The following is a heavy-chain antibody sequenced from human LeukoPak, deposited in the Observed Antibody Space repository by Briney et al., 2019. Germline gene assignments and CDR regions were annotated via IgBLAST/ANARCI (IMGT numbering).Heavy chain of an antibody. Sequence: PGGSLRLSCAASGFTFDDYAMHWVRQAPGKGLEWVSGISWNSGSIGYADSVKGRFTISRDNAKNSLYLQMNSLRAEDTAVYYCSRPNEDFDYWGQGTLVTVSS. J-gene: IGHJ4*02. D-gene: IGHD1-1*01. CDR3: SRPNEDFDY. V-gene: IGHV3-9*01. CDR1: GFTFDDYA. CDR2: ISWNSGSI.